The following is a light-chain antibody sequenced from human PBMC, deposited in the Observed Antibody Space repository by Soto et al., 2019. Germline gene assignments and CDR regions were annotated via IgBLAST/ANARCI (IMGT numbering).Light chain of an antibody. CDR1: SSDVGGYDH. CDR2: EVT. CDR3: SSDAGHYNYD. Sequence: QSALTQPPSASGSPGQSVTIPCTGTSSDVGGYDHVSWYQQHPGKAPKLMIYEVTKRPAGVPDRFSGSKYGNTASLTVSGLQAEDEADYFCSSDAGHYNYDFGTGTKLTVL. J-gene: IGLJ1*01. V-gene: IGLV2-8*01.